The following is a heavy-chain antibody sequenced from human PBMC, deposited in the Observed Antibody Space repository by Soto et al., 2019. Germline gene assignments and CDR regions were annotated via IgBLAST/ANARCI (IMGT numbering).Heavy chain of an antibody. CDR2: IYYSGST. CDR3: ARRAYDSSGYYDY. CDR1: GGSISSYY. Sequence: PSETLSLTCTVSGGSISSYYWSWIRQPPGKGLEWIGYIYYSGSTNYNPSLKSRVTISVDTSKNQFSLKLSSVTAADTAVYYCARRAYDSSGYYDYWGQGTLVTVSS. J-gene: IGHJ4*02. V-gene: IGHV4-59*01. D-gene: IGHD3-22*01.